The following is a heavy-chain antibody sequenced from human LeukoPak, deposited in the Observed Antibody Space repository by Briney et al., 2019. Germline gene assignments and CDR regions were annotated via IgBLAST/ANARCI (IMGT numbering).Heavy chain of an antibody. CDR3: ARVYYASWSGQPLSQHWLDP. Sequence: SGGSLRLSCAASGFTFSSYSMNWVRQAPGKGLEWVSYISSSSSTIYYADSVKGRFTISRDNAKNSLYLQMNGLRVEDTAVYYCARVYYASWSGQPLSQHWLDPWGQGTLVTVSS. V-gene: IGHV3-48*01. D-gene: IGHD3-3*01. CDR1: GFTFSSYS. CDR2: ISSSSSTI. J-gene: IGHJ5*02.